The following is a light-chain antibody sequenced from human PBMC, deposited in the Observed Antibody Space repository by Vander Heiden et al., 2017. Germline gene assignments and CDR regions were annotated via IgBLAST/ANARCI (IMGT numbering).Light chain of an antibody. J-gene: IGKJ1*01. V-gene: IGKV3-15*01. Sequence: IVMTQSPATLSVSPGERATLSCGASQSISNYLAWYQQKPGQAPRLLIYGASTRATDIPARFSGSGSGAEFTLTISSLQSENFAVYYCQQYNNWPWSFGQGNKVEIK. CDR3: QQYNNWPWS. CDR1: QSISNY. CDR2: GAS.